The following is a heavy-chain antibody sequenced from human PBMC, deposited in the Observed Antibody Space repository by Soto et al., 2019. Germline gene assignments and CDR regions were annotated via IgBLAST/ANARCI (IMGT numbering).Heavy chain of an antibody. CDR1: GFTFSSYW. Sequence: GGSLRLSCAASGFTFSSYWMTWVRQAPGKGLEWVSNIKSSSSYIYYVDSVKGRFTISRDNAKNSLYLQMNSLRAEDTAVYYCARDRSGTTLQYWGQGTLVTVSS. D-gene: IGHD1-1*01. J-gene: IGHJ4*02. V-gene: IGHV3-21*01. CDR3: ARDRSGTTLQY. CDR2: IKSSSSYI.